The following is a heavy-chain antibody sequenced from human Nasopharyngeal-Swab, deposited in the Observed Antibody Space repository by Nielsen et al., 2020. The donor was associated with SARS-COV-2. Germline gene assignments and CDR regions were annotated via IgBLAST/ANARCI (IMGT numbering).Heavy chain of an antibody. D-gene: IGHD5-12*01. V-gene: IGHV1-69*06. Sequence: NVSCRASGGTFSSYAISWVRQAPGQGREWMGGIIPIFGTANYAQKFQGRVTITADKSTSTAYMELSSLRSEDTAVYYCARDAGKYSGYVFRGPYNWFDPWGRGTLVTVSS. CDR3: ARDAGKYSGYVFRGPYNWFDP. CDR1: GGTFSSYA. CDR2: IIPIFGTA. J-gene: IGHJ5*02.